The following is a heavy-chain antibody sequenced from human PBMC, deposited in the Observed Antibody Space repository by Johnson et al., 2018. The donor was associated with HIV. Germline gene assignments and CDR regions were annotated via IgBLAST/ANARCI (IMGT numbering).Heavy chain of an antibody. D-gene: IGHD3-22*01. CDR2: IKQDGSEK. CDR1: GFSFTNAW. V-gene: IGHV3-7*01. Sequence: VQLVESGGGVVQPGGSLRLSCAASGFSFTNAWMSWVRQAPGQGLEWVANIKQDGSEKYYVDSVKGRFNISRDNAKNSLFLQMNSLRAEDTAVYYCARPRVSSGRHGAFDIWGQGTMVTVSS. CDR3: ARPRVSSGRHGAFDI. J-gene: IGHJ3*02.